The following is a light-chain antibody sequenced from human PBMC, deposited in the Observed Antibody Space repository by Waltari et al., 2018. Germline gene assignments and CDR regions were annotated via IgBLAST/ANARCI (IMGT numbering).Light chain of an antibody. J-gene: IGLJ2*01. CDR3: CSYAGSGTVV. V-gene: IGLV2-23*02. CDR2: EVR. CDR1: SSDVGSHHL. Sequence: QSALTQPASVSGSPGQSITISCPGTSSDVGSHHLVPCYQQYPGKAPNVVIYEVRRRPSGVSTRFSGSKSGNTASLTISGLQAEDEADYHCCSYAGSGTVVFGGGTKVTVL.